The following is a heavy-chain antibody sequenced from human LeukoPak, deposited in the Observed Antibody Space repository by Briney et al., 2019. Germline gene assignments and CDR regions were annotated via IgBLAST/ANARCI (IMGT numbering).Heavy chain of an antibody. CDR2: INSDGSRT. CDR3: AREVRQ. CDR1: GFTFSAYW. D-gene: IGHD3-10*01. V-gene: IGHV3-74*01. J-gene: IGHJ4*02. Sequence: GGSLRLSCAASGFTFSAYWMHWVRQAPGQGLEWVSRINSDGSRTSYADSVKGRFTISRDNAKNTLYLQMNSLRAEDTAVYYCAREVRQWGQGTPVTVSS.